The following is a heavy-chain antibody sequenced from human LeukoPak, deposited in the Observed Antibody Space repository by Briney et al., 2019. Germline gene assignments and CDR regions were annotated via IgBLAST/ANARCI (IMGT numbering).Heavy chain of an antibody. CDR2: ISSSGSTI. J-gene: IGHJ4*02. D-gene: IGHD6-6*01. Sequence: QPGGSLRLTCAASGFTFSSYAMSWVRQAPGKGLEWVSYISSSGSTIYYADSVKGRFTISRDNAKNSLYLQMNSLRAEDTAVYYCARVDSSLASYWGQGTLVTVSS. V-gene: IGHV3-48*04. CDR3: ARVDSSLASY. CDR1: GFTFSSYA.